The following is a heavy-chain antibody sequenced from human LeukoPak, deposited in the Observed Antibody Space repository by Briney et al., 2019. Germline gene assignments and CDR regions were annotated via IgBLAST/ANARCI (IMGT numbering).Heavy chain of an antibody. J-gene: IGHJ4*02. CDR1: GFTFSDYY. CDR3: ARDSPAEPSNY. V-gene: IGHV3-11*01. CDR2: ISSSGSTI. Sequence: PGGSLRLSCAASGFTFSDYYMSWIRQAPGKGLEWVSYISSSGSTIYYADSVKGRFTISRDNAKNSLFLQMNSLRAEDTAVYYSARDSPAEPSNYWGQGTLVTVSS. D-gene: IGHD1-14*01.